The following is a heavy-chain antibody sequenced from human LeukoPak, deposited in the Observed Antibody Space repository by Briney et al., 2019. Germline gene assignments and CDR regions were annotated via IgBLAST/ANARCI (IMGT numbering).Heavy chain of an antibody. Sequence: SETLSLTCTVSGYSISSGYYWGWIRQPPGKGLEWIGSIYHSGSTYYNPSLKSRVTISVDTSKNQFSLKLRSVTAADTAVYYCARGPIDFWSGYSTNYYYYYMDVWGKGTTVTVSS. J-gene: IGHJ6*03. CDR2: IYHSGST. CDR3: ARGPIDFWSGYSTNYYYYYMDV. CDR1: GYSISSGYY. V-gene: IGHV4-38-2*02. D-gene: IGHD3-3*01.